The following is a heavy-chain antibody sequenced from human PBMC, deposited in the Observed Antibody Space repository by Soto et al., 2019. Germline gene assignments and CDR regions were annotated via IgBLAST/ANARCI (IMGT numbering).Heavy chain of an antibody. D-gene: IGHD4-17*01. V-gene: IGHV4-31*03. CDR1: GGSISSGGYY. Sequence: QVQLQESGPGLVKPSQTLSLTCTVSGGSISSGGYYWSWIRQHPGKCLEWIGYIYYSGSTYYSPSLKSRVTISVDTSKNQFSLKLSSVTAADTAVYYCARERGRGYGDYVRDFDYWGQGTLVTVSS. CDR2: IYYSGST. CDR3: ARERGRGYGDYVRDFDY. J-gene: IGHJ4*02.